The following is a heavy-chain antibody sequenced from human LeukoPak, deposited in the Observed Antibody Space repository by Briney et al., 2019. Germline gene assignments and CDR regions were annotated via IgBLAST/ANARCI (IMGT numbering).Heavy chain of an antibody. CDR2: IYYSGST. Sequence: SETLSLTCTVSGGSISSSSYYWGWIRQPQGKGLERIGSIYYSGSTYYNPSLKSRVTISVDTSKNQFSLKLSSVTAADTAVYYCASHAQVYSYGDYWGQGTLVTVSS. CDR1: GGSISSSSYY. CDR3: ASHAQVYSYGDY. D-gene: IGHD5-18*01. V-gene: IGHV4-39*01. J-gene: IGHJ4*02.